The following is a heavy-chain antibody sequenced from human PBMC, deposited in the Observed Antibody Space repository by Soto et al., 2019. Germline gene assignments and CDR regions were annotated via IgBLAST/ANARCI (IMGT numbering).Heavy chain of an antibody. J-gene: IGHJ2*01. CDR3: FFQAEDGIRGLCTVSAFLLNRSSDL. D-gene: IGHD2-15*01. V-gene: IGHV4-39*01. Sequence: QPPGKGLEWIGSIYYSGSTYYNPSLKSRVTISVDTSKNQFSLKLSSVTAADTAVYFFFFQAEDGIRGLCTVSAFLLNRSSDL. CDR2: IYYSGST.